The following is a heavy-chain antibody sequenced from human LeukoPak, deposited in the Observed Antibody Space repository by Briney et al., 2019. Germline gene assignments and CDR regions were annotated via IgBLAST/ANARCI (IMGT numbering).Heavy chain of an antibody. D-gene: IGHD3-10*01. CDR3: ASVTMVRGVIMNLDY. CDR1: GYSFTSYW. Sequence: GESSKISCKGSGYSFTSYWIGWVRQMPGKGLVWMGIIYPGDSDTRYSPSFQVQVTISADKSISTAYLQWSSLKASDTAMYYCASVTMVRGVIMNLDYWGQGTMGTVSS. CDR2: IYPGDSDT. V-gene: IGHV5-51*03. J-gene: IGHJ4*02.